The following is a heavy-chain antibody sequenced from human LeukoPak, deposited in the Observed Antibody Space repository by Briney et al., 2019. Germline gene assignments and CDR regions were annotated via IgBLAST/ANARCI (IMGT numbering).Heavy chain of an antibody. Sequence: GGSLRLSCAASGFTFSSYGMHWVRQAPGKGLEWVAVISYDGSNKYYADSVKGRFTISRDNSKNTLYLQMNSLRAEDTAVYYCARVGEPQRSYSYGPNFDYWGQGTLVTVSS. V-gene: IGHV3-30*03. D-gene: IGHD5-18*01. CDR2: ISYDGSNK. J-gene: IGHJ4*02. CDR1: GFTFSSYG. CDR3: ARVGEPQRSYSYGPNFDY.